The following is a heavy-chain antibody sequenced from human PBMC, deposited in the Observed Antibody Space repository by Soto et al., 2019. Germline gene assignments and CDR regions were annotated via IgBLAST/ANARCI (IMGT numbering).Heavy chain of an antibody. V-gene: IGHV3-23*01. D-gene: IGHD3-3*01. Sequence: PGWSLRLSCAASGFTFSSYAMSWVRQAPGKGLEWVSAISGCGGSTYYADSVKGRFTISRDNSKNTLYLQMNSLRAEDTAVYYCAGSRFGMDVWGQGTTVTVSS. CDR3: AGSRFGMDV. CDR1: GFTFSSYA. J-gene: IGHJ6*02. CDR2: ISGCGGST.